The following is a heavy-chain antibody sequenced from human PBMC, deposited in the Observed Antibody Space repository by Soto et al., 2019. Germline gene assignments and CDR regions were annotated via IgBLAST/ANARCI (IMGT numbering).Heavy chain of an antibody. Sequence: KPSETLSLTCTVSGGSISSGGYYWSWIRQHPGKGLEWIGYIYYSGSTYYNPSLKSRVTISVDTSKNQFSLKLSSVTAADTAVYYCARAYYYDSSGYYYDSGWFDPWGQGTLVTVSS. D-gene: IGHD3-22*01. CDR3: ARAYYYDSSGYYYDSGWFDP. CDR2: IYYSGST. V-gene: IGHV4-31*03. J-gene: IGHJ5*02. CDR1: GGSISSGGYY.